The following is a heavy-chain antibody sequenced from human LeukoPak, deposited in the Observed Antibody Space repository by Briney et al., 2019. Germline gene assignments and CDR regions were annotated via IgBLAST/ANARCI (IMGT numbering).Heavy chain of an antibody. CDR1: GYTFTGYY. CDR2: INPNSGGT. J-gene: IGHJ4*02. CDR3: ARARRDLMGSSSCFDY. V-gene: IGHV1-2*02. D-gene: IGHD6-13*01. Sequence: ASVKVSCKASGYTFTGYYMHWVRQAPGQGLEWMGWINPNSGGTNYAQKFQGRVTMTRDTSISTAYMELSRLRSDDTAVYYCARARRDLMGSSSCFDYWGQGTLVTVSS.